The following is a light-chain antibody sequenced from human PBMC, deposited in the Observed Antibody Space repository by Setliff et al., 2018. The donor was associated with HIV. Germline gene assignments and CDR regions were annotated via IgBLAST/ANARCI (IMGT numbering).Light chain of an antibody. CDR1: SSDVGSYKL. Sequence: QSALPQPASVSGSPGQSITISCTGTSSDVGSYKLVSWFQQNPGKAPRFMIYEVSKRPSGVSNRFSGSKSGNTASLTISGLQAEDEADYYCCSYTGSSTYVFGSGTKV. J-gene: IGLJ1*01. CDR3: CSYTGSSTYV. V-gene: IGLV2-23*02. CDR2: EVS.